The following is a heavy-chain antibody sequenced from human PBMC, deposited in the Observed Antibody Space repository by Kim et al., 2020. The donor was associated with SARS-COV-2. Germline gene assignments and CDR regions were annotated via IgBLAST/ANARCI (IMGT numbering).Heavy chain of an antibody. D-gene: IGHD6-13*01. CDR1: GYTLTELS. V-gene: IGHV1-24*01. CDR2: FDPEDGET. CDR3: ATSAAAGRLYWFDP. Sequence: ASVKVSCKVSGYTLTELSMHWVQQAPGKGLEWMGGFDPEDGETIYAQKFQGRVTMTEDTSTDTAYMELSSLRSEDTAVYYCATSAAAGRLYWFDPWGQGTLVTVSS. J-gene: IGHJ5*02.